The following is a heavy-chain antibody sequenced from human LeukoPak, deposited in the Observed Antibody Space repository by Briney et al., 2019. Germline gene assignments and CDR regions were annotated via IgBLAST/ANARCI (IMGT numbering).Heavy chain of an antibody. V-gene: IGHV1-69*05. CDR3: ARDLAAYYGSGSTPGWFDP. Sequence: ASVKVSCKASGGTFSSYAISWVRQAPGQGLEWMGGIIPIFGTANYAQKFQGRVTITTDESTSTAYMELCSLRSEDTAVYYCARDLAAYYGSGSTPGWFDPWGQGTLVTVSS. J-gene: IGHJ5*02. CDR2: IIPIFGTA. CDR1: GGTFSSYA. D-gene: IGHD3-10*01.